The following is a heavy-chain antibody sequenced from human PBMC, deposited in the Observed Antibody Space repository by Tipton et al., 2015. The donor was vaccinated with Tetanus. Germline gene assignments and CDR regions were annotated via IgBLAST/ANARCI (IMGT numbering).Heavy chain of an antibody. J-gene: IGHJ4*02. CDR3: ARGGKVHTFDH. V-gene: IGHV4-30-2*01. Sequence: LRLSCAVSGDSLSTGFYSWSWIRQPPGKGLEWIGYIYHTGSTYYNPPLQSRVIMSVDVSKNQFSLRLKSLTAADTAVYFCARGGKVHTFDHWGQGSLGTVPS. CDR1: GDSLSTGFYS. CDR2: IYHTGST.